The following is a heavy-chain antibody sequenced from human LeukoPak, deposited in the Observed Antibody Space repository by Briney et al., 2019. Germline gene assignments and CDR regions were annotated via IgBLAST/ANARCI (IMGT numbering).Heavy chain of an antibody. CDR3: AREGGSYYNFDY. CDR2: INSDGSST. V-gene: IGHV3-74*01. Sequence: PGGSLRLSCAASGFTFSSYWMHWVRQAPGKGLVWVSRINSDGSSTSYADSVKGRFTISRDNAKNTLYLQMNSLRAEDTAVYYCAREGGSYYNFDYWGQGTLVTVSS. CDR1: GFTFSSYW. D-gene: IGHD1-26*01. J-gene: IGHJ4*02.